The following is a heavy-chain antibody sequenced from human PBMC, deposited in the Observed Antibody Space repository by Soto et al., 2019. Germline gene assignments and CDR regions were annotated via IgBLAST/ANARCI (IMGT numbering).Heavy chain of an antibody. CDR3: AGPGDCSGGTCHENWFDP. D-gene: IGHD2-15*01. CDR2: IYYSGST. Sequence: QLQLQESGPGLLKPSETLSLTCTVSGGSITSNTFSWGWIRQPPGKGLEWLGSIYYSGSTYYNPSLQSRVTLSVDTSKNQLSLKLKSVTAADTAVYYCAGPGDCSGGTCHENWFDPWGQGSLVTVSS. CDR1: GGSITSNTFS. J-gene: IGHJ5*02. V-gene: IGHV4-39*01.